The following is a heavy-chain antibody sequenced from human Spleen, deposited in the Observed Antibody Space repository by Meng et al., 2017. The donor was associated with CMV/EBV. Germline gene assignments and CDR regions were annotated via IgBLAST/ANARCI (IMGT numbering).Heavy chain of an antibody. V-gene: IGHV3-74*01. CDR3: AKDWPRNWFDP. CDR2: INSDGTDT. J-gene: IGHJ5*02. Sequence: GGSLRLSCAASGFTFSAYWMHWVRQVPGRGLVWVSHINSDGTDTNYADSVRGRLSISRDNAKNTLYLQMNSLRAEDTAVYSCAKDWPRNWFDPWGQGTLVTVSS. CDR1: GFTFSAYW.